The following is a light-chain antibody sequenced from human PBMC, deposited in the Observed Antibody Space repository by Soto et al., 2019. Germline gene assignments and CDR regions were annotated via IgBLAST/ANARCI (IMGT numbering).Light chain of an antibody. Sequence: DIKMTQSPSTLSASVGDRVTITCRASQSISGSLAWYQQKPGKAPKLLIYEASNLKSGVLSRFSGSGSGTEYTLTISSLQPDDSASYYCQQYNGYWTFGQGTRVEIK. J-gene: IGKJ1*01. CDR3: QQYNGYWT. CDR1: QSISGS. V-gene: IGKV1-5*03. CDR2: EAS.